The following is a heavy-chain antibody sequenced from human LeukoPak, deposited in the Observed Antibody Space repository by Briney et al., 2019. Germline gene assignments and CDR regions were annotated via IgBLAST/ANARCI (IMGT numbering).Heavy chain of an antibody. D-gene: IGHD6-19*01. CDR3: ASRTGYSSGWRAEPDYYYYMDV. CDR1: GFTFSSYA. Sequence: GSLRLSCAASGFTFSSYAMSWVRQAPGKGLEWVSAISGSGGSTYYADSVKGRFTISRDNSKNTLYLQMNSLRAEDTAVYYCASRTGYSSGWRAEPDYYYYMDVWGKGTTVTVSS. V-gene: IGHV3-23*01. J-gene: IGHJ6*03. CDR2: ISGSGGST.